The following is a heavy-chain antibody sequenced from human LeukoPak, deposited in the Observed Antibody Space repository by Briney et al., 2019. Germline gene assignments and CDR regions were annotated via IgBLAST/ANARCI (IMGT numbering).Heavy chain of an antibody. D-gene: IGHD3-22*01. V-gene: IGHV4-34*01. CDR1: GGSFSGYY. CDR2: INHSGST. Sequence: PSETLSLTCAVYGGSFSGYYWSWTRQPPGKGLEWIGEINHSGSTNYNPSLKSRVTISVDTSKNQFSLKLSSVTAADTAVYYCASRYYYDSSGYYTILFDYFDYWGQGTLVTVSS. CDR3: ASRYYYDSSGYYTILFDYFDY. J-gene: IGHJ4*02.